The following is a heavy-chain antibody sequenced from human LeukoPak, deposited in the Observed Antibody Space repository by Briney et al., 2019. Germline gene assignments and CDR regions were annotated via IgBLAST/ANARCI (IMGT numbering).Heavy chain of an antibody. J-gene: IGHJ6*03. CDR1: GFTVSSNY. V-gene: IGHV3-53*01. Sequence: GGSLRLSCAASGFTVSSNYMSWVRQAPGQGLEWVSVIYSGDRRYYADSVMGRFTISRDNSKNTLYLQMNSLRAEDTAVYYCASQMTPEPSYYMDVRGKGTTVTVSS. CDR2: IYSGDRR. CDR3: ASQMTPEPSYYMDV. D-gene: IGHD2-15*01.